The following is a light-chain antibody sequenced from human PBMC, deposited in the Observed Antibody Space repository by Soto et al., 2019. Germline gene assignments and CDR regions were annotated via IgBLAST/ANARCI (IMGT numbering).Light chain of an antibody. CDR3: QQYNGYSTAWT. Sequence: DIQMTQSPSTLSASVGDRVSITCRASQSISSWLAWYQQKPGKAPVLLIYKASNLQSGVPSRFSGSGSGTEFTLTISSLQPDDFATYYCQQYNGYSTAWTLGQGTKVDIK. J-gene: IGKJ1*01. CDR2: KAS. V-gene: IGKV1-5*03. CDR1: QSISSW.